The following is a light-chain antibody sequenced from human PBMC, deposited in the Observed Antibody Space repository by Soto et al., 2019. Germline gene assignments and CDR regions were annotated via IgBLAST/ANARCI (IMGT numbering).Light chain of an antibody. CDR2: GAS. J-gene: IGKJ1*01. V-gene: IGKV3-15*01. CDR1: QNVRSN. Sequence: EIVMTQSPATLSVSPGERATLSCRASQNVRSNLAWYQQKPGQAPRLLIYGASTRATGIPARFSGSGSGTEFTLTITGLQSEDFAVYYCQQYNGWPWTFGLGTKVDIK. CDR3: QQYNGWPWT.